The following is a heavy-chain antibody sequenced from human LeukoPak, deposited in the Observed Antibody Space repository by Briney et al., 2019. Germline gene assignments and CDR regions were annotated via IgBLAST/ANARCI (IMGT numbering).Heavy chain of an antibody. J-gene: IGHJ6*02. D-gene: IGHD6-25*01. CDR1: GYTFTSYY. Sequence: GASVKVSCKASGYTFTSYYMHWVRQAPGQGLEWMGIINPSGGSTSYAQKFQGRVTMTRDTSTSTVYMELSSLRSEDTAMYYCARSGRRQYGMDVWGQGTTVTVSS. CDR3: ARSGRRQYGMDV. CDR2: INPSGGST. V-gene: IGHV1-46*01.